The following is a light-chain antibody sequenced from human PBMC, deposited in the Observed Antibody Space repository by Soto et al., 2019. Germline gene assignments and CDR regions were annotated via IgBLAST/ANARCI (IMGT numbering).Light chain of an antibody. Sequence: EIVMTQSPATLSVSPGEGVTLSCRASQSVSGNLAWYQQKPGQPPRLLIYGASTRATSTPGMFSGSGAGTEFTITISGLQYEDVAAYYCQQYNNWPLTFGGGTKVEI. V-gene: IGKV3-15*01. CDR2: GAS. CDR1: QSVSGN. J-gene: IGKJ4*01. CDR3: QQYNNWPLT.